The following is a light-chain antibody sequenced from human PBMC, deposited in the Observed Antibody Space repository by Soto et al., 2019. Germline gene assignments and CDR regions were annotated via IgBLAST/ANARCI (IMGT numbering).Light chain of an antibody. CDR3: KPYNNWPLT. CDR2: GTS. V-gene: IGKV3-15*01. J-gene: IGKJ4*01. CDR1: QSVSSY. Sequence: EIVLTQSPATLSLSPGERATLSCRASQSVSSYLAWYQQKPGQTPRLLIYGTSTRATGVPTRFSGSRSGAEFTLTIKSLQSEDFAVYYCKPYNNWPLTFGGGTKVDIK.